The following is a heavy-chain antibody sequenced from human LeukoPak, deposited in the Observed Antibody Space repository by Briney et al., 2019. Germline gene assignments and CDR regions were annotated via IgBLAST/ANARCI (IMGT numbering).Heavy chain of an antibody. D-gene: IGHD3-22*01. Sequence: PGGSLKLSCAASGFTFSIYAMSWVRQAPGKGLQWVSSITSSGDGTYYADSVKGRFTIPGDNSENMLYLQMNSLRVEDTAVYFCAKDRPNYYGSNGHYYRRDGDYWGQGTLVTVSS. V-gene: IGHV3-23*01. CDR3: AKDRPNYYGSNGHYYRRDGDY. CDR1: GFTFSIYA. CDR2: ITSSGDGT. J-gene: IGHJ4*02.